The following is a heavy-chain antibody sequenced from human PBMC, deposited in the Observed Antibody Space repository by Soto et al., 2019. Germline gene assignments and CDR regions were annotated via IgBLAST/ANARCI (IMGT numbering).Heavy chain of an antibody. D-gene: IGHD3-22*01. CDR3: ARDYRPTYYYDSSGYHPPTYFDF. J-gene: IGHJ4*02. Sequence: QVQLQESGPGLLKPSQTLSLTCTVSGGSISSGDYYWSWIRQSPGKGLEWIGYINYRAGTNYNPSLQSRVTMSVDTSKNQFSLRLSSVTAADTAVYYCARDYRPTYYYDSSGYHPPTYFDFLGQGTLVTASS. CDR1: GGSISSGDYY. CDR2: INYRAGT. V-gene: IGHV4-30-4*01.